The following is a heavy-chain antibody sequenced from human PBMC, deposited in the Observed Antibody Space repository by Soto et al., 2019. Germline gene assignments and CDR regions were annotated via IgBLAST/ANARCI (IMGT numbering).Heavy chain of an antibody. D-gene: IGHD3-22*01. CDR2: INIYSGDA. CDR3: ARALYYYDNSGLAY. CDR1: GYTFTSYG. J-gene: IGHJ4*02. Sequence: QVRLEQSGPEVKKTGASVKVSCKASGYTFTSYGISWVRQAPGQGLEWMGWINIYSGDANYAQRFQNRDTMTRDTSTNTVYMEMRSLRSDDTAVYYCARALYYYDNSGLAYWGQGTLVTVSS. V-gene: IGHV1-18*01.